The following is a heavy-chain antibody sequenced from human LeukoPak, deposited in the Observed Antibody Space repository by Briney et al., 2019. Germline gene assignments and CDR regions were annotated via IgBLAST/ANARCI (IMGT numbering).Heavy chain of an antibody. CDR3: ARGAYGSGTYHDFDI. CDR1: GFTVSSNY. J-gene: IGHJ3*02. CDR2: IWYDGSNK. V-gene: IGHV3-33*08. Sequence: GGSLRLSCAASGFTVSSNYMSWVRQAPGKGLEWVAVIWYDGSNKYYVDSVKGRFTISRDNSKNTLYLQMNSLRAEDTAVYYCARGAYGSGTYHDFDIWGQGTMVTVSS. D-gene: IGHD3-10*01.